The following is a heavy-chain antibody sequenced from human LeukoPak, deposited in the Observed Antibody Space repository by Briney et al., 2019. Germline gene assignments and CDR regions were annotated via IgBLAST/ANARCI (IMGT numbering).Heavy chain of an antibody. CDR1: GGSISSYY. CDR3: ARVGAAAFEWFDP. V-gene: IGHV4-59*01. J-gene: IGHJ5*02. CDR2: IYYSGST. D-gene: IGHD6-13*01. Sequence: PSETLSLTCTVSGGSISSYYWSRIRQPPGKGLEWIGYIYYSGSTNYNPSLKSRVTISVDTSKNQFSLKLSSVTAADTAVYYCARVGAAAFEWFDPWGQGTLVTVSS.